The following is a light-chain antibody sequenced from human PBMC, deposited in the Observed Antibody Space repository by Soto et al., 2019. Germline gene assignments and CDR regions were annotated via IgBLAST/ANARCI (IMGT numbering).Light chain of an antibody. J-gene: IGKJ1*01. CDR1: QTISTW. V-gene: IGKV1-5*01. CDR2: DAS. CDR3: QQYTNTNNPWM. Sequence: DIQLTQYPPTLSASVGDRVTITCRASQTISTWMAWYQQKPGKAPKLLVYDASTLQSGVASRFSGSGSGTEFTLIISGLQPDDSATYYCQQYTNTNNPWMFGQGTKV.